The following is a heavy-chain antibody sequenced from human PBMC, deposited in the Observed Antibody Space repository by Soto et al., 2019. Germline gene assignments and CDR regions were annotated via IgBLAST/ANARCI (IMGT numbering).Heavy chain of an antibody. CDR2: IIPIFGTA. J-gene: IGHJ6*02. CDR1: GCPFSSYA. CDR3: ARGHERITIFGVVIIPPYYYYYYGMDV. D-gene: IGHD3-3*01. V-gene: IGHV1-69*13. Sequence: SVKVSCKASGCPFSSYAISWVRQSPGQGLEWMGGIIPIFGTANYAQKFQGRVTITADESTSTAYMELSSLRSEDTAVYYCARGHERITIFGVVIIPPYYYYYYGMDVWGQGTTVTVS.